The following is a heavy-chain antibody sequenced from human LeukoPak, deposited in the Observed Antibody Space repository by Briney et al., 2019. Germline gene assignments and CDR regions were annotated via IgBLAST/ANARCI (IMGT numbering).Heavy chain of an antibody. CDR3: ARSDDSSGVFGHDY. D-gene: IGHD6-25*01. J-gene: IGHJ4*02. V-gene: IGHV5-51*01. CDR2: IYPGDSDT. Sequence: GESLKISCKGSGYSFTSYWIGWVRQMPGKGLEWMGIIYPGDSDTRYSPSFQGQVTISADRSISTAYLQWSSLRASDTAVYYCARSDDSSGVFGHDYWGQGTLVTVSS. CDR1: GYSFTSYW.